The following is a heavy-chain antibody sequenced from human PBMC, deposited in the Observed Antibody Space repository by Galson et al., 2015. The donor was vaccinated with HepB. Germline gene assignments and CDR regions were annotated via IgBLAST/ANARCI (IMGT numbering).Heavy chain of an antibody. V-gene: IGHV3-33*06. J-gene: IGHJ4*02. CDR1: GFTFSSYG. Sequence: SLRLSCAASGFTFSSYGMHWVRQAPGKGLEWVAVIWYDGSNKYYADSVKGRFTISRDNSKNTLYLQMNSLRAEDTAVYYCAKGGVWLRSFFDYWGQGTLVTVSS. D-gene: IGHD3-16*01. CDR2: IWYDGSNK. CDR3: AKGGVWLRSFFDY.